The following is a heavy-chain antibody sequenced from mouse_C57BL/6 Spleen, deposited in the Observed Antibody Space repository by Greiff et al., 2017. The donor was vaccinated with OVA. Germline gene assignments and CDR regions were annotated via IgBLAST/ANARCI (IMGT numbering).Heavy chain of an antibody. CDR1: GYPFTSSY. D-gene: IGHD1-1*01. CDR3: ARGYYYGSVYAMDY. CDR2: FNPSTVGI. V-gene: IGHV1-42*01. J-gene: IGHJ4*01. Sequence: EVQLQQPGPALVKPGAPVKLSCKAPGYPFTSSYLNWVKQRPEKSFDWFGEFNPSTVGIPYNQKFKAKATLTVDKSSSTAYMQLKSLTSEDSAIYYCARGYYYGSVYAMDYWGQGTSVTVSS.